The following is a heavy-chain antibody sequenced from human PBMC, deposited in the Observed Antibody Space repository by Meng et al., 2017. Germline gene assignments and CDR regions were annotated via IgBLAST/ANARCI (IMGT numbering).Heavy chain of an antibody. CDR1: GASISSYY. CDR3: ARAHSSLWSGNYNRFDP. Sequence: SETLSLTRPVLGASISSYYWSWTRQPPGKGLEWTGYIYYSGSTNYNPSLKSRSTISVETSKNQFSRMLSSVTAADKAVYYCARAHSSLWSGNYNRFDPWGQGTLVTVSS. V-gene: IGHV4-59*01. J-gene: IGHJ5*02. D-gene: IGHD3-3*01. CDR2: IYYSGST.